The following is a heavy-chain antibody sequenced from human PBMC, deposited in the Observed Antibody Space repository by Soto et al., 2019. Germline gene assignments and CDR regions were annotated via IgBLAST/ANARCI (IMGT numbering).Heavy chain of an antibody. CDR1: GFTFTNYW. D-gene: IGHD1-20*01. CDR3: ARTGSTYNPPAPY. V-gene: IGHV3-74*01. CDR2: INSDGSST. J-gene: IGHJ4*02. Sequence: EVQLVESGGGSVQPGGSLRLSCAASGFTFTNYWMHWVRQAPGKGLVWVSRINSDGSSTNYADSVMGPLTISRDNAKNTLYLQMNSLRAEDTAVYYCARTGSTYNPPAPYWGKGTLVTVSS.